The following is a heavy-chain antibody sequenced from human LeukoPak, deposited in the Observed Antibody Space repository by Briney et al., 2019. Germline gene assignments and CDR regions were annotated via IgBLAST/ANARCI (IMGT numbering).Heavy chain of an antibody. CDR1: GFTFSSYG. D-gene: IGHD3-9*01. J-gene: IGHJ3*02. Sequence: GGSLRLSCAASGFTFSSYGMHWVRQAPGKGLEWVSYISSSSSTIYYADSVKGRFTISRDNAKNSLYLQMNSLRAEDTAVYYCARAPDILTGYDDAFDIWGQGTMVTVSS. V-gene: IGHV3-48*01. CDR2: ISSSSSTI. CDR3: ARAPDILTGYDDAFDI.